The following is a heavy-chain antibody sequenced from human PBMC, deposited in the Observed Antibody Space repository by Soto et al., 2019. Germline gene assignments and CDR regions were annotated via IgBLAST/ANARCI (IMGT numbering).Heavy chain of an antibody. CDR3: ATYYYDSSGYYWYDAFDI. Sequence: PGVPLKNSCRGSGYSFASYWVGWVSQMPGKGLEWMGIIYPGDSDTRYSPSFQGQVTISADKSISTAYLQWSSLKASDTAMYYCATYYYDSSGYYWYDAFDIWGQGTMVTVSS. CDR2: IYPGDSDT. J-gene: IGHJ3*02. D-gene: IGHD3-22*01. CDR1: GYSFASYW. V-gene: IGHV5-51*01.